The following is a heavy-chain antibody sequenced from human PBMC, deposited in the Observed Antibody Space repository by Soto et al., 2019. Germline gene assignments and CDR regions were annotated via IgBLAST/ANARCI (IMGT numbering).Heavy chain of an antibody. CDR1: GFTVSSNY. CDR3: ARGGWELLDAFDI. D-gene: IGHD1-26*01. CDR2: IYSGGST. J-gene: IGHJ3*02. V-gene: IGHV3-66*01. Sequence: GESLKISCAASGFTVSSNYMSWVRQAPGKGLEWVSVIYSGGSTYYADSVKGRFTISRDNSKNTLYLQMNSLRAEDTAVYYCARGGWELLDAFDIWGQGTMVTVSS.